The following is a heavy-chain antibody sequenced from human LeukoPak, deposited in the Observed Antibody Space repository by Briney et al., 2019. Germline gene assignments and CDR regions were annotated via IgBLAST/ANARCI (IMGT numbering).Heavy chain of an antibody. Sequence: PSETLSLTCTVSGGSISSYYWSWIRQPPGKGLEWIGYIYYSGSTNYNPSLKSRVTISVDTSKNQFSLKLSSVTAADTAVYYCAGYSSSWSHWYFDLWGRGTLVTVSS. CDR1: GGSISSYY. CDR3: AGYSSSWSHWYFDL. J-gene: IGHJ2*01. CDR2: IYYSGST. D-gene: IGHD6-13*01. V-gene: IGHV4-59*08.